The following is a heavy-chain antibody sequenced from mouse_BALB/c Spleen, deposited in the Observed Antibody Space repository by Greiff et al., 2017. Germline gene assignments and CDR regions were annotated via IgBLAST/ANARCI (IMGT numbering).Heavy chain of an antibody. V-gene: IGHV5-9-4*01. CDR2: ISSGGSYT. CDR1: GFTFSSYA. CDR3: ARGDRAWFAY. J-gene: IGHJ3*01. Sequence: VQLVESGGGLVKPGGSLKLSCAASGFTFSSYAMSWVRQSPEKRLEWVAEISSGGSYTYYPDTVTGRFTISRDNAKNTLYLEMSSLRSEDTAMYYCARGDRAWFAYWGQGTLVTVSA.